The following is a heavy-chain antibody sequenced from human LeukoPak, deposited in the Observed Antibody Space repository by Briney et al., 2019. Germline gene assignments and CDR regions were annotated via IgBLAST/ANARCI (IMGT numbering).Heavy chain of an antibody. CDR1: GFTFSNYW. J-gene: IGHJ4*02. Sequence: GGSLRLSCVASGFTFSNYWMSWVRQAPGKGLEWVANIKQDESEKYYVDSVKGRFTISRDNAKSSLYLQMNSLRAEDTAVYYCARALDSSSSRYQAFEEWGQGTLVTVSS. CDR2: IKQDESEK. CDR3: ARALDSSSSRYQAFEE. D-gene: IGHD2-2*01. V-gene: IGHV3-7*01.